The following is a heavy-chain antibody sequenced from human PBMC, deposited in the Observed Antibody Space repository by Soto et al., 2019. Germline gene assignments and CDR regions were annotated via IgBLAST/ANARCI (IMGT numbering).Heavy chain of an antibody. CDR3: AHRHPSAVGTDRYCFGS. Sequence: QITLKESGPTLVKPTQTLTLTWTCSGFALSTRGVGVGWIRQPPGKALEWLALIYWHDEKRYNPSLKGRLTSTKDTSKNQVVLTMTNVDPVDTGTYSCAHRHPSAVGTDRYCFGSWGQGSLVTVSS. CDR1: GFALSTRGVG. D-gene: IGHD6-13*01. V-gene: IGHV2-5*01. CDR2: IYWHDEK. J-gene: IGHJ5*01.